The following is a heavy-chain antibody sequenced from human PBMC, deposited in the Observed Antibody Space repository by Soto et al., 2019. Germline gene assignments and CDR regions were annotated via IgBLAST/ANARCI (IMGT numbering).Heavy chain of an antibody. CDR2: ISAYNGNT. CDR1: GYTFTSYC. V-gene: IGHV1-18*04. Sequence: AVSKVSWKVPGYTFTSYCTRWVRQSSVEGLEWMRCISAYNGNTNYAQKLQGRVTMTTDTSSSTAYMELRSLRSDDTAVYYCARDYSYYYDSSGTGHGYWGQGTLLTTSS. J-gene: IGHJ4*02. D-gene: IGHD3-22*01. CDR3: ARDYSYYYDSSGTGHGY.